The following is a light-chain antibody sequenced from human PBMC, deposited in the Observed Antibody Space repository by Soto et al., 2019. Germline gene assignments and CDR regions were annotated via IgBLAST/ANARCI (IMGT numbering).Light chain of an antibody. J-gene: IGLJ2*01. Sequence: SVLTQPASVSGSPGQSITISCTGTSSDGDYVSWYQQHPGKAPKLIISEVTNRPSGVSNRFSGSKSDYTASLTISGLQAEDEADYYCSSYTAASTLDVVFGGGTKVTVL. V-gene: IGLV2-14*01. CDR1: SSDGDY. CDR3: SSYTAASTLDVV. CDR2: EVT.